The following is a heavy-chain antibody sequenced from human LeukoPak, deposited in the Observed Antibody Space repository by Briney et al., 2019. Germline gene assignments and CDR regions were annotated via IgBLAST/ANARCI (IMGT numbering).Heavy chain of an antibody. Sequence: ASVKVSCKASGYTFTSYYMHWVRQAPGQGLEWMGIINPSGGSTSYAQKFQGRVTMTRDTSTSTVYVELSSLRSEDTAVYYCARDLCSSTSCYTTYYYYYGMDVWGQGTTVTVSS. J-gene: IGHJ6*02. D-gene: IGHD2-2*02. V-gene: IGHV1-46*01. CDR1: GYTFTSYY. CDR3: ARDLCSSTSCYTTYYYYYGMDV. CDR2: INPSGGST.